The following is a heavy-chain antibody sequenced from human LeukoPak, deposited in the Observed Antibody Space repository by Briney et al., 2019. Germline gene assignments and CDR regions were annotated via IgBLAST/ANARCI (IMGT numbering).Heavy chain of an antibody. D-gene: IGHD3-10*01. V-gene: IGHV3-23*01. J-gene: IGHJ6*02. CDR1: GFTFSNYA. CDR2: ISNTGSDT. Sequence: PGGSLRLSCAASGFTFSNYAMSWVRQAPGKRLEWVSTISNTGSDTYYADSVKGRFTISRDNSENTLYLQMNNPRADDTAIHYCAKVPYSDYGSGRPPFMDVWGQGTTVAVSS. CDR3: AKVPYSDYGSGRPPFMDV.